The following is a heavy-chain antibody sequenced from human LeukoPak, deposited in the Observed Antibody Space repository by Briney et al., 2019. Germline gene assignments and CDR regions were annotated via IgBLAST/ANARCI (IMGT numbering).Heavy chain of an antibody. V-gene: IGHV4-31*03. D-gene: IGHD3-22*01. CDR3: ARAYDSSGTLFDY. CDR1: GGSISSGGYY. J-gene: IGHJ4*02. CDR2: IYYSGST. Sequence: SQTLSLTCTVSGGSISSGGYYWSWIRQHPGKGLEWIGYIYYSGSTYYNPSLKSRVTISADTSKNQFSLKLSSVTAADTAVYYCARAYDSSGTLFDYWGQGTLVTVSS.